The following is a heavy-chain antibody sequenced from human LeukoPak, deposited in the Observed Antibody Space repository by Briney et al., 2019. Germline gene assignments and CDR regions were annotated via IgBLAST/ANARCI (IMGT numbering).Heavy chain of an antibody. V-gene: IGHV1-8*01. CDR3: ARGRKQQLVLYYYYYMDV. D-gene: IGHD6-13*01. CDR2: MNPNSGNT. CDR1: GYTFTSYD. Sequence: ASVKVSCKASGYTFTSYDINWARQATGQGLEWMGWMNPNSGNTGYAQKFQGRVTMTRNTSISTAYMELSSLRSEDTAVYYCARGRKQQLVLYYYYYMDVWGKGTTVTISS. J-gene: IGHJ6*03.